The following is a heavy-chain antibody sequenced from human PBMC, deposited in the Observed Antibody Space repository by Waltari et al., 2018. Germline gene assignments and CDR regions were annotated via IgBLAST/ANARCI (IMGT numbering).Heavy chain of an antibody. D-gene: IGHD2-2*01. Sequence: EVQLVESGGGLVQPGGSLRLSCAASGFTFSSYWMSWVRPAPGKGLEWVANIKQDGSEKYYVDSVKGRFTISRDNAKNSLYLQMNSLRAEDTAVYYCARDITHQLLLGWFDPWGQGTLVTVSS. CDR1: GFTFSSYW. CDR2: IKQDGSEK. J-gene: IGHJ5*02. V-gene: IGHV3-7*01. CDR3: ARDITHQLLLGWFDP.